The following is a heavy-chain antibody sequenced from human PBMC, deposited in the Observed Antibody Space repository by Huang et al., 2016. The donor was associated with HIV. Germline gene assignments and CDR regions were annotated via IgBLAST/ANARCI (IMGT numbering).Heavy chain of an antibody. CDR1: GGSSTGYY. J-gene: IGHJ4*02. CDR3: ASGPLSARTLDF. CDR2: IDHSGST. D-gene: IGHD6-6*01. V-gene: IGHV4-34*01. Sequence: QVQLQQWGAGLLKPSETLSLTCAVYGGSSTGYYWSWFRRPPGQGLEWIGEIDHSGSTNYNPSLKSRVTMSVDTSKNQFSLKLISVTAADTAMYYCASGPLSARTLDFWGQGTLVTVSS.